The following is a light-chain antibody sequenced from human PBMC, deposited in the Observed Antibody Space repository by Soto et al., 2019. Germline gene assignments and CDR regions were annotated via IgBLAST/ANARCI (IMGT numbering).Light chain of an antibody. CDR3: QQRSNWQIT. Sequence: ELVLTQSPATPSLSPGERATLSCRASQSVSSYLAWYPPKPGQAPRLLIYDASNRATVIPARFSGSGSGTDFTLTISSLGPEDFAVYYCQQRSNWQITFGLGTRLENK. CDR1: QSVSSY. V-gene: IGKV3-11*01. CDR2: DAS. J-gene: IGKJ5*01.